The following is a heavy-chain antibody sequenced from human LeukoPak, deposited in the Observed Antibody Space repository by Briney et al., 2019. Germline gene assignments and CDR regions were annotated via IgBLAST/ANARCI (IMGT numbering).Heavy chain of an antibody. D-gene: IGHD2-15*01. CDR1: ALTFSSYA. J-gene: IGHJ4*02. CDR2: ISGSGGST. CDR3: AKDQGVVVVAATGFDY. Sequence: GGSLRLSCAAYALTFSSYAMSCVRQAPGKGLEWVSAISGSGGSTYYADSVKGRFTISRDNSKNALYLQMNSLRAEDTAVYYCAKDQGVVVVAATGFDYWGQGTLVTVSS. V-gene: IGHV3-23*01.